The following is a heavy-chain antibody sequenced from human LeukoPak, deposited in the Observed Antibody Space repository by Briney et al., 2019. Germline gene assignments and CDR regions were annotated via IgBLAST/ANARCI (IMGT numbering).Heavy chain of an antibody. CDR3: ARADVDTAMVYFDY. CDR2: IYYSGST. Sequence: SETLSLTCTVSGGSISSGDYYWSWIRQPPGKGLEWIGYIYYSGSTNYNPSLKSRVTISVDTSKNQFSLKLSSVTAADTAVYYCARADVDTAMVYFDYWGQGTLVTVSS. CDR1: GGSISSGDYY. V-gene: IGHV4-61*08. J-gene: IGHJ4*02. D-gene: IGHD5-18*01.